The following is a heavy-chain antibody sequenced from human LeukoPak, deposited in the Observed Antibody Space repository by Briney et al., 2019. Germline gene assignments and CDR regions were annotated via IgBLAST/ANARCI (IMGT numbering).Heavy chain of an antibody. CDR2: ISGYNGNT. V-gene: IGHV1-18*01. D-gene: IGHD3-22*01. CDR1: GYTFTSYG. J-gene: IGHJ4*02. Sequence: ASVKVPCKASGYTFTSYGISWVRHAPGQGLEWMGLISGYNGNTNYAQNLQGRVTMTTDTSKSTGNRELRRLRSDDTAVYYCARDYDSSGSRDHWGQGTLVTVSS. CDR3: ARDYDSSGSRDH.